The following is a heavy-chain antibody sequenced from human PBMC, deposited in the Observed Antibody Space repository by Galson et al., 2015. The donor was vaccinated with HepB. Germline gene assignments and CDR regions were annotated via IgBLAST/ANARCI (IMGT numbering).Heavy chain of an antibody. V-gene: IGHV3-7*01. CDR1: GFPFSRYW. D-gene: IGHD6-19*01. Sequence: SLRLSCAASGFPFSRYWMSWVRQAPGKGLEWVANIKEDGSEKYYVDSVKGRFAISRDNAKNSLWLQMNSLRAEDTAVYHCVRDRAVAGGGDWFDPWGQGTLVAVSS. CDR2: IKEDGSEK. CDR3: VRDRAVAGGGDWFDP. J-gene: IGHJ5*02.